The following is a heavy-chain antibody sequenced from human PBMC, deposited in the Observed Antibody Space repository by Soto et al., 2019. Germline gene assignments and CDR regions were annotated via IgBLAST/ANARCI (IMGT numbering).Heavy chain of an antibody. CDR3: VRVDGDYYDGNGYLGRH. J-gene: IGHJ4*02. D-gene: IGHD3-22*01. CDR2: LNSDGSGT. V-gene: IGHV3-74*01. Sequence: EVQLVESGGGLVQPGGSLRLSCAASGFTFSSYWMHWVRQAPGKGLVWVSRLNSDGSGTTYADSVKGRLTISRDNAKNTLYLQMNSLRAEDTAVYYCVRVDGDYYDGNGYLGRHWGQGTLVTVSS. CDR1: GFTFSSYW.